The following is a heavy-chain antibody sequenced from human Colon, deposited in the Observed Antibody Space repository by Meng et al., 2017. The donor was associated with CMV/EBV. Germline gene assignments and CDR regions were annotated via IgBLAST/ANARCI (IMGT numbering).Heavy chain of an antibody. CDR2: LSASGESR. V-gene: IGHV3-23*01. J-gene: IGHJ4*02. CDR1: GFTFGHYG. CDR3: AKGGPTRGTSRYFFDY. D-gene: IGHD3-10*01. Sequence: GFTFGHYGMGWVRQAPGKGLEWVSVLSASGESRYYANSVNGRFTISRDNSRNISYLQMNFLGAEDTAVYFCAKGGPTRGTSRYFFDYWGQGTLVTVSS.